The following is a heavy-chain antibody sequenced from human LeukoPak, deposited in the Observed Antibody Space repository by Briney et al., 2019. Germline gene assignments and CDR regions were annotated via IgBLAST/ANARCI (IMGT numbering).Heavy chain of an antibody. Sequence: GESLTLSCAPYRFTLSTLEMNCNRHPPEEGLDWVASISGDGGSTYYADSVTGRFTIARNNSKRTKYLQMDRLRSDDTAIYYCEKQAKNRGSGSFDHWGQGILVSVSS. J-gene: IGHJ4*02. D-gene: IGHD3-10*01. CDR3: EKQAKNRGSGSFDH. CDR2: ISGDGGST. V-gene: IGHV3-23*01. CDR1: RFTLSTLE.